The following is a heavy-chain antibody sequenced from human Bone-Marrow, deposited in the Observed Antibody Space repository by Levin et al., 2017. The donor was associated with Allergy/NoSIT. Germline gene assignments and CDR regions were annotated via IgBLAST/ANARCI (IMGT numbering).Heavy chain of an antibody. J-gene: IGHJ6*02. CDR2: IWSDGNNQ. V-gene: IGHV3-33*01. CDR1: GFSFSNYG. CDR3: ARDTSKGYGMDV. Sequence: LSLTCAASGFSFSNYGMHWIRQAPGKGLEWVAVIWSDGNNQHYEDSVKGRFTISRDNSKNTLYLQMNSLRVEDTGVYYCARDTSKGYGMDVWGQGTTVTVSS. D-gene: IGHD2-2*01.